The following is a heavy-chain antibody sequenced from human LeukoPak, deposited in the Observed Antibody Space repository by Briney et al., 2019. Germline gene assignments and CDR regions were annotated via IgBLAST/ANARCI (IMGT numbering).Heavy chain of an antibody. J-gene: IGHJ4*02. V-gene: IGHV5-51*01. D-gene: IGHD3-9*01. CDR2: IYPGDSDS. CDR3: ARGAYDILTGYANSFDY. CDR1: GYSCTSNW. Sequence: SGESLKISCKGSGYSCTSNWIAWVRQMPGKGLEWMGIIYPGDSDSRYMPSFQGQVTMSADKSTCTAYLQWSSLKASDTAMYYCARGAYDILTGYANSFDYWGQGTLVTVSS.